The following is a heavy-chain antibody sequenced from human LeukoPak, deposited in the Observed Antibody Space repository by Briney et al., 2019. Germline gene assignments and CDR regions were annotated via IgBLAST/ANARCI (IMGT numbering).Heavy chain of an antibody. CDR2: IYYSGST. J-gene: IGHJ4*02. Sequence: PSETLSLTCTVSGGSISSYYWSWIRQPPGKGLEWIGYIYYSGSTNYNPSLKSRVTISVDTPKNQFSLKLSSVTAADTAVYYCARRVPGELLSADYFDYWGQGTLVTVSS. D-gene: IGHD3-10*01. CDR1: GGSISSYY. CDR3: ARRVPGELLSADYFDY. V-gene: IGHV4-59*08.